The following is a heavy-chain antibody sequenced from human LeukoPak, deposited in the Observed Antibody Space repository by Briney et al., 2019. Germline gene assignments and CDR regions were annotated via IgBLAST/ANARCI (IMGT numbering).Heavy chain of an antibody. D-gene: IGHD2-21*02. CDR2: IKQDGIEK. J-gene: IGHJ6*04. Sequence: PGGSLRLSCAASGFTFSRYWMTWVRQAPGEGLEWVANIKQDGIEKYYVDSVKGRFTISRDNAENSMYLQMNSLRAEDTAVYFCARALGVTPPYYFSYGMDVWGKGATVTVSS. CDR3: ARALGVTPPYYFSYGMDV. CDR1: GFTFSRYW. V-gene: IGHV3-7*03.